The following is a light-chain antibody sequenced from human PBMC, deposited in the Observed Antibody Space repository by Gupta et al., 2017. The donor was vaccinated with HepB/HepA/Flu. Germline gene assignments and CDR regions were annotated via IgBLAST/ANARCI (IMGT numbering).Light chain of an antibody. Sequence: QAGLTQPPSVSKGLRQTATLTCTGNSNNVGDQGAAWLQQHQGHPPKLLSYRNNNRPSGISERFSASRSRNTASLTITGLQPEDEADYYCSAWDSSLSAKVFGGGTKLTVL. J-gene: IGLJ3*02. CDR1: SNNVGDQG. V-gene: IGLV10-54*04. CDR3: SAWDSSLSAKV. CDR2: RNN.